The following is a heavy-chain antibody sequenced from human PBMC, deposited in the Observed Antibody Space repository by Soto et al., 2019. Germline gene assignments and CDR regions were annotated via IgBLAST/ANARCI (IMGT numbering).Heavy chain of an antibody. J-gene: IGHJ5*02. D-gene: IGHD6-19*01. Sequence: ASLKVSCKASGYTFTSYDINWVRQATGQGLEWMGWMNPNSGNTGYAQKFQGRATMTRNTSISTAYMELSSLRSEDTAVYYCERKGEQWLGYNWFDPWGQGTLVTVSS. CDR2: MNPNSGNT. CDR1: GYTFTSYD. V-gene: IGHV1-8*01. CDR3: ERKGEQWLGYNWFDP.